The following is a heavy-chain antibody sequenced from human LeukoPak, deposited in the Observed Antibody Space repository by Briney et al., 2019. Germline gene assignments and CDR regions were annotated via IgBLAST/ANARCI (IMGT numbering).Heavy chain of an antibody. CDR3: AREGTTGLDWFDP. V-gene: IGHV3-48*01. Sequence: GGSLRLSCAASGFTFSSYSMNWVRQAPGKGLEWVSYISSSSSTIYYADSVKGRFTISRDNAKNPLYLQMNSLRAEDTAVYYCAREGTTGLDWFDPWGQGTLVTVSS. J-gene: IGHJ5*02. D-gene: IGHD3-9*01. CDR2: ISSSSSTI. CDR1: GFTFSSYS.